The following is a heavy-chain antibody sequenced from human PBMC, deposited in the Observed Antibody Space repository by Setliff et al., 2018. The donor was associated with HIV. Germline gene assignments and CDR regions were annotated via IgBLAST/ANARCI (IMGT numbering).Heavy chain of an antibody. CDR1: GYSISSGYY. V-gene: IGHV4-38-2*02. J-gene: IGHJ5*02. D-gene: IGHD2-15*01. CDR3: AAATTLLSPRA. CDR2: IYYSGNT. Sequence: SETLSLTCTVSGYSISSGYYWGWIRQPPGKGLEWIGSIYYSGNTNYNPSLESRLTISVDTAKNQFSLKLSSVTAADTAVYYCAAATTLLSPRAWGQGTLVTVSS.